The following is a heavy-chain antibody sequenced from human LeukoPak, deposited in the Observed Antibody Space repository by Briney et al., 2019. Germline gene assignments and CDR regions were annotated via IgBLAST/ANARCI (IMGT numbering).Heavy chain of an antibody. V-gene: IGHV3-74*01. J-gene: IGHJ6*02. D-gene: IGHD3-9*01. Sequence: GVLRLSCAASGFTFSSYWMHWVRQDPRKGLVWVSRINGDGRNINYADSVRGRFTISRDNAKNTLYLQMNTLRVEDTAVYYCTRDLMDYDVSTGLHHYYMDVWGQGTTVTVSS. CDR2: INGDGRNI. CDR1: GFTFSSYW. CDR3: TRDLMDYDVSTGLHHYYMDV.